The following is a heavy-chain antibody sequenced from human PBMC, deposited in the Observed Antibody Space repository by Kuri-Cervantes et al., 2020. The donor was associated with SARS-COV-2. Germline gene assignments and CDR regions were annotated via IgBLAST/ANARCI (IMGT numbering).Heavy chain of an antibody. J-gene: IGHJ6*03. CDR3: ARQYFKRFGDHSYYMDV. V-gene: IGHV1-8*01. D-gene: IGHD2/OR15-2a*01. Sequence: ASVKVSCKASGYTFTNHVINWVRQATGQGLELMGWMNPSSGDTGYAQKFQGRVTMTRSTSESTAYMELSSLRSEDTAVYYCARQYFKRFGDHSYYMDVWGKGTTVTVSS. CDR1: GYTFTNHV. CDR2: MNPSSGDT.